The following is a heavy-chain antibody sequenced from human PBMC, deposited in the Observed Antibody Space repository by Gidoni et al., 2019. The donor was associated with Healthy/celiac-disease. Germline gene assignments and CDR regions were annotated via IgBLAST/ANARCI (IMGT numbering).Heavy chain of an antibody. CDR2: INPSGGSA. J-gene: IGHJ6*03. Sequence: QVQLVQSGAEVKKPGASVKVSCKASGYTFTSYYMHWVRQAPGQGLEWMGIINPSGGSASYAQKFQGRVTMTRDTSTSTVYMELSSLRSEDTAVFYCAGGGDSYYYYMDVWGKGTTVTVSS. D-gene: IGHD3-10*01. V-gene: IGHV1-46*03. CDR3: AGGGDSYYYYMDV. CDR1: GYTFTSYY.